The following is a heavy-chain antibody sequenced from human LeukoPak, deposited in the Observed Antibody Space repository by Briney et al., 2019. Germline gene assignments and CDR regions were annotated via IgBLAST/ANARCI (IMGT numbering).Heavy chain of an antibody. J-gene: IGHJ4*02. D-gene: IGHD1-20*01. CDR1: EFTFSSCA. Sequence: PGGSLRLSCAASEFTFSSCAMSWVRQAPGEGLEWVSVISGSGGSTYYADSVKGRFTISRDNSKNTLYLQMSSLRAEDTAIYYCATPHITFDYWGQGTLVTVSS. CDR3: ATPHITFDY. CDR2: ISGSGGST. V-gene: IGHV3-23*01.